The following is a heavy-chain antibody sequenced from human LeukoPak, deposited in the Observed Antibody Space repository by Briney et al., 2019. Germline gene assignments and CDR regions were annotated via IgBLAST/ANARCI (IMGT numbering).Heavy chain of an antibody. CDR3: SRESGAFSPFGY. D-gene: IGHD1-26*01. V-gene: IGHV4-4*02. CDR2: SPLSGDT. J-gene: IGHJ4*02. CDR1: GGSISSTNW. Sequence: SESLSLTCGVSGGSISSTNWWSWVRQPPGQGLEWIGESPLSGDTNYNPSLKSRVTMSLDRSKNHLSLTLTSVTAADTAVYYCSRESGAFSPFGYWGQGTLVTVSS.